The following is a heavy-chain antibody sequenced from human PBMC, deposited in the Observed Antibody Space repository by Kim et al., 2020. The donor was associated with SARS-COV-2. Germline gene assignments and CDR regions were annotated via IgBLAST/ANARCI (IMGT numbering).Heavy chain of an antibody. V-gene: IGHV3-48*02. CDR3: ARDMEGSGTYHHFDY. J-gene: IGHJ4*02. Sequence: ADSVQGRFTVSRDKAKNSLYLQMNSLGDEDTAVYYCARDMEGSGTYHHFDYWGQGTLVTVSS. D-gene: IGHD3-10*01.